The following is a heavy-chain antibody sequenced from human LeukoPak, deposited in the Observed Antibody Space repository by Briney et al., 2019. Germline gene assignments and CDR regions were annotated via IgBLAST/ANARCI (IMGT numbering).Heavy chain of an antibody. CDR1: GFTFSSYA. Sequence: PGGSLRLSCVVSGFTFSSYAMHWVRQAPGKGLEYVSAISSNGGSTYYANFVKGRFTISRDNSKNTLYLQMGSLRVEDMAVYYCARASSGWYGYWGQGTLVTVSS. V-gene: IGHV3-64*01. CDR2: ISSNGGST. CDR3: ARASSGWYGY. D-gene: IGHD6-19*01. J-gene: IGHJ4*02.